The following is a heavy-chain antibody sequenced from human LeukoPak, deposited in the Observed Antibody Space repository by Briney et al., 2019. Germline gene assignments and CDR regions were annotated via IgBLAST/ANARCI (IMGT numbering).Heavy chain of an antibody. J-gene: IGHJ4*02. CDR2: ISSSSSYI. CDR3: ARDRYDSSGYYYVFDY. CDR1: GFTFSSYS. V-gene: IGHV3-21*01. Sequence: GGSLRLSCAASGFTFSSYSMNWVRQAPGKGLEWVSSISSSSSYIYYADSVKGRFTISRDNAKSSLYLQMNSLRAEDTAVYYCARDRYDSSGYYYVFDYWGQGTLVTVSS. D-gene: IGHD3-22*01.